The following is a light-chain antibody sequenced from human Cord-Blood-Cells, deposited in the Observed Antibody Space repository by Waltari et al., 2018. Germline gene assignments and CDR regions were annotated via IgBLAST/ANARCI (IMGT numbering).Light chain of an antibody. CDR3: CSYAGSSTFYVV. V-gene: IGLV2-23*03. CDR2: GGS. J-gene: IGLJ2*01. Sequence: QSALPHPASVSGSPGQSIPISSTGTTSAVGRYNLFPWYHQYPVKAPKLMMYGGSKRPSGVSNRFFGSKSGNTASLTISGLKAEDEADYYCCSYAGSSTFYVVFGGGTKLTVL. CDR1: TSAVGRYNL.